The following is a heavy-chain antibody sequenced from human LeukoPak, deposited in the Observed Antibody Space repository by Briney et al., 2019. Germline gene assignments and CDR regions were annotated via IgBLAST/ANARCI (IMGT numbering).Heavy chain of an antibody. D-gene: IGHD3-22*01. V-gene: IGHV3-23*01. CDR2: ISGSGGST. CDR1: GFTFSSYA. CDR3: AKDESITMIVVVSKGASFDY. J-gene: IGHJ4*02. Sequence: PGGSLRLSCAASGFTFSSYAMSWVRQAPGKGLEWVSAISGSGGSTYYADSVKGRFTISRDNSKNTLYLQMNSLRAEDTAVYYCAKDESITMIVVVSKGASFDYWSQGTLVTVSS.